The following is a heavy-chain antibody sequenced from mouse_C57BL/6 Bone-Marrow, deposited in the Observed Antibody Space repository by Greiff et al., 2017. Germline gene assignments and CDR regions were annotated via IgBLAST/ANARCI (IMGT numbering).Heavy chain of an antibody. CDR2: INPSTGGT. D-gene: IGHD2-4*01. Sequence: VQLQQSGPELVKPGASVKISCTASGYSFTGYYMNWVKQSPEKSLEWIGEINPSTGGTTYNQKFKAKATLTVDKSSSTAYMQLKSLTSEDSAVYYCASYDYDFDYWGQGTTLTVSA. V-gene: IGHV1-42*01. CDR3: ASYDYDFDY. J-gene: IGHJ2*01. CDR1: GYSFTGYY.